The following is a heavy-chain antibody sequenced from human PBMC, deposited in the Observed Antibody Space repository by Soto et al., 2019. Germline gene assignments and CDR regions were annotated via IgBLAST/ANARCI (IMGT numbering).Heavy chain of an antibody. Sequence: QVQLVESGGGVVPPGRSLRLSCAGSGFTFGNYGMHWLRQAPGKGLEWLTVISYDGGDRYYADSVKGRFAISRDNSKKTLYLQMNSLRVEDAAVYYCAKAGGAHKSPLDYWGQGIQVTVSS. CDR1: GFTFGNYG. CDR2: ISYDGGDR. J-gene: IGHJ4*02. V-gene: IGHV3-30*18. CDR3: AKAGGAHKSPLDY. D-gene: IGHD3-16*01.